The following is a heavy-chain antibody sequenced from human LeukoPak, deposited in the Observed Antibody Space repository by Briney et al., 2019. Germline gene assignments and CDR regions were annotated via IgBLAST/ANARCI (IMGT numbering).Heavy chain of an antibody. CDR3: ARDLEPERTYYDFWSGYYMGY. CDR2: INPNRGGT. D-gene: IGHD3-3*01. CDR1: GYTFTGYY. V-gene: IGHV1-2*06. J-gene: IGHJ4*02. Sequence: ASVTVSCKASGYTFTGYYMHWVRQAPGQGLEWMGRINPNRGGTNYAQKFQGRVTMTRDTSISTAYMELSRLRSDDAAVYYCARDLEPERTYYDFWSGYYMGYWGQGTLVTVSS.